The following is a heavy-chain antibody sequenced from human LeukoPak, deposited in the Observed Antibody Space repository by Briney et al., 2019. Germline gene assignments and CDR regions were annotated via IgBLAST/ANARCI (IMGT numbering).Heavy chain of an antibody. CDR3: ARDTPGDRAGLDQ. V-gene: IGHV3-7*04. CDR2: IRHDGGEA. D-gene: IGHD3/OR15-3a*01. Sequence: PGGSLRLSCAASGFSFSTYWMSWVRQAPGRGPQWVANIRHDGGEAQYVDSLRGRFIISRDNAKSSLYLQMNSLRPEDTALYYCARDTPGDRAGLDQWGQGTLVTVAS. CDR1: GFSFSTYW. J-gene: IGHJ4*02.